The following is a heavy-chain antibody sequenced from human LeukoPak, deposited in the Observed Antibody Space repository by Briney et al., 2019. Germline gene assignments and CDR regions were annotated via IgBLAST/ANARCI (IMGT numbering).Heavy chain of an antibody. V-gene: IGHV3-48*03. CDR2: ITSSGATK. CDR1: RFSFSTYD. D-gene: IGHD6-19*01. Sequence: GGSLRLSCAASRFSFSTYDMNWVRQAPGKGLEGISYITSSGATKYSADSVKGRFTISRDNAKNSLYLQMTSLRVEDTAFYYCVRESRSDWYVGYFDYWGRGTLVTVSS. CDR3: VRESRSDWYVGYFDY. J-gene: IGHJ4*02.